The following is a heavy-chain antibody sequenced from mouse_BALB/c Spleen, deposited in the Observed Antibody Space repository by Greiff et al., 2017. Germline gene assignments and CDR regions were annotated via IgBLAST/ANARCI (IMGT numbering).Heavy chain of an antibody. CDR2: IYPGNVNT. D-gene: IGHD2-3*01. CDR1: GYTFTSYY. Sequence: QVQLKQSGPELVKPGASVRISCKASGYTFTSYYIHWVKQRPGQGLEWIGWIYPGNVNTKYNEKFKGKATLTADKSSSTAYMQLSSLTSEDSAVYFCATYDGYYVGFAYWGQGTLVTVSA. J-gene: IGHJ3*01. CDR3: ATYDGYYVGFAY. V-gene: IGHV1S56*01.